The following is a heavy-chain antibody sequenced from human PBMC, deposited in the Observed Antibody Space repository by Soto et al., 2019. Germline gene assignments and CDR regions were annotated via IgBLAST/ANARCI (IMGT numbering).Heavy chain of an antibody. Sequence: GGSLRLSCAASGFTFSDYYMSWIRQAPGKGLEWVSYISSSGSTIYYADSVKGRFTISRDNAKNSLYLQMNSLRAEDTAVYYCARDGSPYDFWSGYYRASDYYGMDVWGQGTTVTVSS. J-gene: IGHJ6*02. D-gene: IGHD3-3*01. CDR3: ARDGSPYDFWSGYYRASDYYGMDV. CDR2: ISSSGSTI. V-gene: IGHV3-11*04. CDR1: GFTFSDYY.